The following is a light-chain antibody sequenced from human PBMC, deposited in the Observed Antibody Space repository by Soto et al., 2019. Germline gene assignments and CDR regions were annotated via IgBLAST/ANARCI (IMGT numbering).Light chain of an antibody. CDR1: RSNIGAGYA. V-gene: IGLV1-40*01. CDR3: QSYDTSLSASV. J-gene: IGLJ2*01. Sequence: QSVLTQPPSVSGAPGQRVTISCTGSRSNIGAGYAVHWYQQLPGTAPKLLIYDNTNRPSGVPDRFSASASGTSASLAITGLQSEDEADYYCQSYDTSLSASVFGGGTKLTVL. CDR2: DNT.